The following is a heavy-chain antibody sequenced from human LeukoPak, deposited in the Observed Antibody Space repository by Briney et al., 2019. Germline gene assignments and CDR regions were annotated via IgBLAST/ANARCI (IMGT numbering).Heavy chain of an antibody. D-gene: IGHD1-14*01. J-gene: IGHJ4*02. CDR3: ARVQGGGFRTADS. V-gene: IGHV3-11*04. Sequence: GGSLRLSCAASGFTFSDYYMSWIRQAPGKGLEWVSYISNSGSIIKYADSVKGRFTISRDNAKNSLYLQMNSLRGEDTAMYYCARVQGGGFRTADSWGQGTLVTVSS. CDR1: GFTFSDYY. CDR2: ISNSGSII.